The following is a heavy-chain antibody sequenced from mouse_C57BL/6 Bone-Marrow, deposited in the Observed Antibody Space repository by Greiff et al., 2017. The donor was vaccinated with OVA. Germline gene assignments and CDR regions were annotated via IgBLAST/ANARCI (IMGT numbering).Heavy chain of an antibody. CDR2: IDPSDSYT. V-gene: IGHV1-59*01. J-gene: IGHJ3*01. CDR1: GYTFTSYW. D-gene: IGHD1-1*01. Sequence: QVQLQQPGAELVRPGTSVKLSCKASGYTFTSYWMHWVKQRPGQGLEWIGVIDPSDSYTNYNQKFKGKATLTVDTSSSTAYMQLSSPTSEDSAVYYCARPYYYGSFAYWGQGTLVTVSA. CDR3: ARPYYYGSFAY.